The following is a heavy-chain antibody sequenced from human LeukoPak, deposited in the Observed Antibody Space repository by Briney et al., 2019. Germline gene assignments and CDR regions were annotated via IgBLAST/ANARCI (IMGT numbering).Heavy chain of an antibody. CDR2: ISSSSSYI. CDR3: SRDLEMAATTESY. J-gene: IGHJ4*02. Sequence: GGSLRLSCAASGFTFSSYSMNWVRQAPGKGLEWVSSISSSSSYIYYADSVKGRFTISRDNAKNSLYLQMNSLRAQDTAVYYCSRDLEMAATTESYWGQGTLVTVSS. V-gene: IGHV3-21*01. D-gene: IGHD1-1*01. CDR1: GFTFSSYS.